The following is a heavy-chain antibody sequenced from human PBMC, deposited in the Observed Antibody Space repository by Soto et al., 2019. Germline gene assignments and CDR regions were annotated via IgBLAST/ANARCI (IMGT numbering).Heavy chain of an antibody. CDR2: ISGSGGTT. CDR3: AEGEGSWIYYQRYFVH. J-gene: IGHJ4*02. Sequence: EVQLLESGGGLVQPGGSLRLSCAGSGFTFSNYVMTWVRQAPGKGLEWVSLISGSGGTTYYADSVKGPFTIARDNSKNTLYLEINSLRAEDTGVYYCAEGEGSWIYYQRYFVHWGQGSLVTVFS. CDR1: GFTFSNYV. V-gene: IGHV3-23*01. D-gene: IGHD3-10*01.